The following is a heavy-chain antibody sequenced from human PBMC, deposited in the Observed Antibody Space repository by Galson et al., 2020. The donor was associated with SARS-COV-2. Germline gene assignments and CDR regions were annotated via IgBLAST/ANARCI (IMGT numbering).Heavy chain of an antibody. Sequence: SCAASGFTFSNYAMHWVRQAPGKGLEWVAVISYDGSNKYYADSVKGRFTISRDNSKNTLCLQMNSLRTEDTAVYYCARPRSGGYYGSIDYWGLGTRVTVS. CDR1: GFTFSNYA. V-gene: IGHV3-30*04. D-gene: IGHD1-26*01. CDR3: ARPRSGGYYGSIDY. J-gene: IGHJ4*02. CDR2: ISYDGSNK.